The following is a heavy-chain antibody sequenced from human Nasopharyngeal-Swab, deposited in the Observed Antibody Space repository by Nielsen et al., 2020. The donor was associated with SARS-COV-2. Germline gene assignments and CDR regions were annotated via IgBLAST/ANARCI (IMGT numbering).Heavy chain of an antibody. V-gene: IGHV3-30-3*01. CDR3: AREAMVRGKPTIYYYYGMDV. Sequence: GESLKISCAASGFTFSSYAMHWVRQAPGKGLEWVAVKSYDGSNKYYADSVKGRFTISRDNSKNTLYLQMNSLRAEDTAVYYCAREAMVRGKPTIYYYYGMDVWGQGTTVTVSS. D-gene: IGHD3-10*01. J-gene: IGHJ6*02. CDR1: GFTFSSYA. CDR2: KSYDGSNK.